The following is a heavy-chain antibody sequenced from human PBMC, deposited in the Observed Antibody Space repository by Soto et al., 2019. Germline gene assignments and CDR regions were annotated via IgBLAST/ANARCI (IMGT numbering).Heavy chain of an antibody. CDR1: GFTFSSYA. D-gene: IGHD3-22*01. V-gene: IGHV3-23*01. CDR3: AKEGYYDSSGSQD. Sequence: LRLSCAASGFTFSSYAMIWVRQAPGKGLEWVSAISGSGGSTYYADSVKGRFTISRDNSKNTLYLQMNSLRAEDTAVYYCAKEGYYDSSGSQDWGQGTLVTVSS. J-gene: IGHJ4*02. CDR2: ISGSGGST.